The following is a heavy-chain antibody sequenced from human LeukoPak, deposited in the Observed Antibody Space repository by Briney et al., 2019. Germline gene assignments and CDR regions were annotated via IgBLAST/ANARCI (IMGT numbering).Heavy chain of an antibody. CDR2: IGSSGSTI. CDR1: GFTFSSYE. J-gene: IGHJ4*02. Sequence: GGSLRLSCAASGFTFSSYEMNWVRQAPGKGLDWVSYIGSSGSTIYYADSVKGRFTISRDNARNSLYLQMNSLRAEDTAVYYCARGYYYGSGSLPNFDSWGQGTLVTVSS. V-gene: IGHV3-48*03. CDR3: ARGYYYGSGSLPNFDS. D-gene: IGHD3-10*01.